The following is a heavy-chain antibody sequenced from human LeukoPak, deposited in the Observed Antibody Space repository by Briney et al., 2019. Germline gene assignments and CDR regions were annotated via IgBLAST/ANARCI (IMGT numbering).Heavy chain of an antibody. CDR2: IYTSGRT. Sequence: PSETLSLTCTVSGDSISSYYWRWIRQPSGKGLEWIGRIYTSGRTNYNPSLKSRVTMSVDTSKNQFSLKLSPVTAADTAVYYCARERDGDLPDVWGQGTTVTVSS. CDR3: ARERDGDLPDV. V-gene: IGHV4-4*07. CDR1: GDSISSYY. D-gene: IGHD4-17*01. J-gene: IGHJ6*02.